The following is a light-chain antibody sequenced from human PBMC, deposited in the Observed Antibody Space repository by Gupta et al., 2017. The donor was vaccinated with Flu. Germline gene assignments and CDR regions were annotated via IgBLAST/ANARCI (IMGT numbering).Light chain of an antibody. J-gene: IGKJ2*01. CDR1: QSLSYTANNKNF. CDR2: MAS. V-gene: IGKV4-1*01. CDR3: QQHYESPPT. Sequence: DIVIIMSPESLAVALGERVIMDCKSNQSLSYTANNKNFLAWYQQRPGQPPKLLISMASERASGVPDRFRGSGSGTHYSLTISSLQPEDVAVYFCQQHYESPPTFGRGTRVEL.